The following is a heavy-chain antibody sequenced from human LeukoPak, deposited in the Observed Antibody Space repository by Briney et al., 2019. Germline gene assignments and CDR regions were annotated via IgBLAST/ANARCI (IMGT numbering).Heavy chain of an antibody. CDR2: IRYDGNNK. V-gene: IGHV3-30*02. D-gene: IGHD2-2*01. J-gene: IGHJ5*02. CDR1: GFTFSDYS. Sequence: GGSLRLSCAASGFTFSDYSMHWVRQAPGKGLNWVAFIRYDGNNKYYADPVKGRFTISRDNSKNTLYLQMNSLSAEDTAVYYCAKDRIVVVPAAISGFDPWGQGTLVTVSS. CDR3: AKDRIVVVPAAISGFDP.